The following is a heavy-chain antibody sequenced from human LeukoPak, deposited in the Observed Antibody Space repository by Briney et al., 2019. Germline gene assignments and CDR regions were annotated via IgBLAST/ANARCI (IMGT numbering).Heavy chain of an antibody. J-gene: IGHJ5*02. CDR1: GYSFTSYW. V-gene: IGHV5-51*01. CDR3: ALAYSLTGTTRDAWFDP. Sequence: GESLKISCKGSGYSFTSYWIGWVRQMPGKGLEWMGIIYPGDSDTRYSPSFQGRATISADKSISTAYLQWSSLKASDTAMYYCALAYSLTGTTRDAWFDPWGQGTLVTVSS. D-gene: IGHD1-14*01. CDR2: IYPGDSDT.